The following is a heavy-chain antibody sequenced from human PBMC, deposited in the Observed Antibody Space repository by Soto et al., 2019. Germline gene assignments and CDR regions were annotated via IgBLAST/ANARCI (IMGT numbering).Heavy chain of an antibody. D-gene: IGHD3-3*02. V-gene: IGHV3-23*01. CDR1: GSTFSSYA. CDR2: ISGSGDTT. CDR3: AKKALINGNIFDYYYAMDV. Sequence: PGGSLRLSCAASGSTFSSYAITWVRQAPGKGLEWVSAISGSGDTTYYADSVKGRFTISRDNSKNTLYMQMNSLRAEDTAIYYCAKKALINGNIFDYYYAMDVWGQGTTVTVSS. J-gene: IGHJ6*02.